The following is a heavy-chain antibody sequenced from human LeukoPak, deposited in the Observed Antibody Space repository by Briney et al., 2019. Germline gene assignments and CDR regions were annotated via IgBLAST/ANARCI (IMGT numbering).Heavy chain of an antibody. CDR3: ASVYYYDSSGYSPFDY. CDR2: INPNSGGT. CDR1: GYTFTGYY. V-gene: IGHV1-2*02. J-gene: IGHJ4*02. D-gene: IGHD3-22*01. Sequence: SVKVSCKASGYTFTGYYMHWVRQAPGQGLEWMGWINPNSGGTNYAQKFQGRVTMTRDTSISTAYMELSRLRSDDTAVYYCASVYYYDSSGYSPFDYWGQGTLVTVSS.